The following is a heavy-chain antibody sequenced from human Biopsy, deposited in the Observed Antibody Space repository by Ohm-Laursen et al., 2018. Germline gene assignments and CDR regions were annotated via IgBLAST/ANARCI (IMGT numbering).Heavy chain of an antibody. D-gene: IGHD3-22*01. Sequence: ASVKVSCKASGYTFTGYHVHWVRQAPGQGLEWMGWINAKTGDTNYAQKFQGRVTMTRDTSISMAYVDLSSLRSDDTAVYYCTRGGYYYDSLAYYYWLDPWGQGTLVTVSS. J-gene: IGHJ5*02. CDR1: GYTFTGYH. V-gene: IGHV1-2*02. CDR2: INAKTGDT. CDR3: TRGGYYYDSLAYYYWLDP.